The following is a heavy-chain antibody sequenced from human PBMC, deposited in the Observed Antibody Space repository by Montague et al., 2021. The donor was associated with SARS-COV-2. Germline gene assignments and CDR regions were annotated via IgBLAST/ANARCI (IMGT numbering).Heavy chain of an antibody. V-gene: IGHV4-59*01. D-gene: IGHD3-3*01. J-gene: IGHJ6*02. CDR2: ISSSGTT. CDR1: GGSIGAYY. Sequence: SETLSLTCTVSGGSIGAYYWSWIRQPPGKGPEWIGYISSSGTTNYNPSLKSRISVSVDTSRNQLSLKLSSVTAADSAVYYCARESRLKYLEWSGSRCDYYVIDVWGQGTPVTVSS. CDR3: ARESRLKYLEWSGSRCDYYVIDV.